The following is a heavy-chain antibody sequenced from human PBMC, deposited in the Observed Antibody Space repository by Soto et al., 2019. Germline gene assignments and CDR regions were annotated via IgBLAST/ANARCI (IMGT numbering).Heavy chain of an antibody. D-gene: IGHD6-13*01. J-gene: IGHJ6*02. CDR3: AREGAGNYGMDV. CDR1: GYSFTSYW. Sequence: SLKISCKGSGYSFTSYWISWVRQMPGKGLEWMGRIDPSDSYTNYSPSFQGHVTISADKSISTAYLQWSSLKASDTAMYYCAREGAGNYGMDVWGQGTTVTVSS. V-gene: IGHV5-10-1*01. CDR2: IDPSDSYT.